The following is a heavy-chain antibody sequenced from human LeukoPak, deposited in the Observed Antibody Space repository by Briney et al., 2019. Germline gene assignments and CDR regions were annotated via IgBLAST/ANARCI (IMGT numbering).Heavy chain of an antibody. J-gene: IGHJ4*02. V-gene: IGHV3-53*01. CDR3: ARDRQSYYDVSGDYHFDN. CDR2: VYSGGNT. Sequence: GGSLRLSCAASGFTLSNNYMSGVRQAPGKGREWVSVVYSGGNTYYTESVTGRFTISRDSSKNPLYLQMNSLRAGDPGVYYCARDRQSYYDVSGDYHFDNWGQGTLVTVSS. D-gene: IGHD3-22*01. CDR1: GFTLSNNY.